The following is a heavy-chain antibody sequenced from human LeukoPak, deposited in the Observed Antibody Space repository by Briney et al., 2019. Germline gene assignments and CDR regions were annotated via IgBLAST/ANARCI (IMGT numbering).Heavy chain of an antibody. V-gene: IGHV3-23*01. Sequence: GGSLRLSCAASGFTFSSYAMSWGRQAPGRGLEWVSAISGSGGSTYYADSVKGRFTISRDNSKNTLYLQMNSLRAEDTAVYYCAKERESSGWYEGGFDYWGQGTLVTVSS. D-gene: IGHD6-19*01. CDR1: GFTFSSYA. CDR3: AKERESSGWYEGGFDY. J-gene: IGHJ4*02. CDR2: ISGSGGST.